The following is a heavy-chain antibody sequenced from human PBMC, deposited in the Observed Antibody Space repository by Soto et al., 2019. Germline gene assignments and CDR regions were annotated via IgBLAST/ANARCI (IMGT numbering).Heavy chain of an antibody. J-gene: IGHJ5*02. D-gene: IGHD3-10*01. V-gene: IGHV1-69*02. CDR2: IIPIAAIA. CDR1: GGTFSRYT. CDR3: ARGSTIVRGAPRWVDP. Sequence: QVQLVQSGAEVKKPGSSVKVSCKASGGTFSRYTINWLRQAPGQGLEWMGRIIPIAAIANYTQKFQGRVTITVDKSSTTAYMELSSRSSDDTAVYYCARGSTIVRGAPRWVDPWGKGTLVTVSS.